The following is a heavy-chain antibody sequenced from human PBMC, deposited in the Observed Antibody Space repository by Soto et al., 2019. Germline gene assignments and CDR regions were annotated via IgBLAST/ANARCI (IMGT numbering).Heavy chain of an antibody. CDR3: ARDKITGLFDY. J-gene: IGHJ4*02. CDR2: INHSGST. Sequence: SVTQSLTCTVDGGYFIGYYLTWISQHPGTGLEWIGEINHSGSTNYNPSLKSRVTISVDTSKNQFSLKLTSVTAADTAVYYCARDKITGLFDYWGQGTLVTVSS. CDR1: GGYFIGYY. D-gene: IGHD2-8*02. V-gene: IGHV4-34*01.